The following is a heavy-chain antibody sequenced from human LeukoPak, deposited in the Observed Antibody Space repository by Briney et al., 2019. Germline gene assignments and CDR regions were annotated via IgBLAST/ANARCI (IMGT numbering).Heavy chain of an antibody. CDR2: INHSGNT. D-gene: IGHD1-26*01. CDR1: GEPFSRYY. V-gene: IGHV4-34*01. Sequence: SDPLSLTCAVYGEPFSRYYWSWIRHPPGEGREWIREINHSGNTNYNPSLKSRVTISVDTSKNQFSLKLSSVTAADTAVYYCARVSIVGATANYFDYWGQGTLVTVSS. J-gene: IGHJ4*02. CDR3: ARVSIVGATANYFDY.